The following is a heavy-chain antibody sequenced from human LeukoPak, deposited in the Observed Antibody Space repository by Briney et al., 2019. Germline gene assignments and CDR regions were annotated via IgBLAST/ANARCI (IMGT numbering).Heavy chain of an antibody. Sequence: VASVKVSCKAFGGTFSSYASSWVRQAPGQGLEWMGGIISIFGTANYAQKFQGRVTITADKSTSTAYMELSSLRSEDTAVYYCAGTSPFHRYCSSTSCYAVFDYWGQGTLVTVSS. CDR1: GGTFSSYA. CDR3: AGTSPFHRYCSSTSCYAVFDY. CDR2: IISIFGTA. V-gene: IGHV1-69*06. D-gene: IGHD2-2*01. J-gene: IGHJ4*02.